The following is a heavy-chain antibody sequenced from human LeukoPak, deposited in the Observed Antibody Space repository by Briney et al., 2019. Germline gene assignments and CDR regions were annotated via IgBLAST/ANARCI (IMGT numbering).Heavy chain of an antibody. D-gene: IGHD3-3*01. V-gene: IGHV4-34*01. Sequence: PSETLSLTCAVYGGSFSGYYWSWIRQPPGKGLEWIGEINHSGSTNYNPSLKSRVTISVDTSKNQFSLKLSSVTAADTAVYYCALRPHYDFWSGPFDYWGQGTLVTVSS. CDR1: GGSFSGYY. CDR2: INHSGST. J-gene: IGHJ4*02. CDR3: ALRPHYDFWSGPFDY.